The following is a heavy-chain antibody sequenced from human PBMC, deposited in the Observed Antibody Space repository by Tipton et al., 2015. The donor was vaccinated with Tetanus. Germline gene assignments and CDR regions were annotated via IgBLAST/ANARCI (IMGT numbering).Heavy chain of an antibody. CDR1: GGSISTGTYY. CDR3: ARLTGHSMDVVDYYYFGMDV. J-gene: IGHJ6*02. D-gene: IGHD2-21*01. V-gene: IGHV4-39*07. CDR2: IYYNGNT. Sequence: TLSLTCTVSGGSISTGTYYWDWIRQVPGRGLEWIGNIYYNGNTLQNPSLKSRVTLSLDTSKNQFSLKLTSVSAADTAVYYCARLTGHSMDVVDYYYFGMDVWGQGTKVTVSS.